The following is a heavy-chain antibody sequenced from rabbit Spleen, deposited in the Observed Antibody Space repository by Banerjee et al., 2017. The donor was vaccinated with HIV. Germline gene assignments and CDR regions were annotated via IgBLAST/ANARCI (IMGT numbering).Heavy chain of an antibody. CDR1: GFDFSSSDY. V-gene: IGHV1S40*01. J-gene: IGHJ6*01. D-gene: IGHD6-1*01. CDR2: IDTSSVNT. Sequence: QSSAVSGGNLGKPGAPLSLACKASGFDFSSSDYMCWVRQAAGKGLELIACIDTSSVNTADATWAKGRFTISKTSSTTVTLQMTSLTAADTATYFCARGIPYGFAGDAYPPYAMDLWGPGTLVTVS. CDR3: ARGIPYGFAGDAYPPYAMDL.